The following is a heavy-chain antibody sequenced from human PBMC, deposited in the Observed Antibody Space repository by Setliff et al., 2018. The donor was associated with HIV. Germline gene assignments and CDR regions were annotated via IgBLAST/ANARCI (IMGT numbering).Heavy chain of an antibody. D-gene: IGHD2-21*02. J-gene: IGHJ6*02. V-gene: IGHV4-31*02. Sequence: SETLSLTCTLSGGSISSGAYYWTWIRQHPGKGLEWIGYIYYSGSTYYNPSLKSRLTISLDTSSNQVSLRLSSVTAADTAVYYCTRDRSDFHYHGMDIWGQGTTVTVSS. CDR2: IYYSGST. CDR1: GGSISSGAYY. CDR3: TRDRSDFHYHGMDI.